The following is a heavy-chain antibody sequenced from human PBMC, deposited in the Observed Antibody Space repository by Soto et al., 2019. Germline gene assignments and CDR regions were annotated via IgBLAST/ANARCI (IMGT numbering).Heavy chain of an antibody. Sequence: QVQLVQSGAEVKKPGSSVKVSCKASGCTFSSYTISWVRQAPGQGLEWMGRIIPILGIANYAQKFQGRVTITADKSTSTAYMELSSLRSEDTAVYYCAGDYVVVANYGMDVWGQGTTVTVSS. V-gene: IGHV1-69*02. J-gene: IGHJ6*02. CDR3: AGDYVVVANYGMDV. CDR1: GCTFSSYT. D-gene: IGHD2-15*01. CDR2: IIPILGIA.